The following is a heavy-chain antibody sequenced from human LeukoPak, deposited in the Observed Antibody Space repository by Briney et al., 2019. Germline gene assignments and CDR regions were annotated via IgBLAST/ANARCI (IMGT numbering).Heavy chain of an antibody. J-gene: IGHJ4*02. CDR3: ARSKAGGY. V-gene: IGHV3-7*01. D-gene: IGHD3-10*01. Sequence: PGGSLRLSCVVSGFNFSNYWMSWVRQAPGKGLEWMANIDQGGGEQNYVDSVKGRFSISRDNAKTSVYLQMNSLKVEDTAFYYCARSKAGGYWGQGTLVTVSS. CDR1: GFNFSNYW. CDR2: IDQGGGEQ.